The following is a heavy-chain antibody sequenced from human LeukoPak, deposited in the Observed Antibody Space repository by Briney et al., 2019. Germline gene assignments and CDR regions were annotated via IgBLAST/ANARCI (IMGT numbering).Heavy chain of an antibody. J-gene: IGHJ6*03. V-gene: IGHV1-2*02. CDR2: INPNSGDT. D-gene: IGHD3-10*01. Sequence: ASVKVSCKASGYTFTDYYMHWVRQAPGQGLEWMGWINPNSGDTNYAQKFQGRVTMTRDTSISTAYMELSSLRSEDTAVYYCARAQWFGETYYYYYMDVWGKGTTVTISS. CDR3: ARAQWFGETYYYYYMDV. CDR1: GYTFTDYY.